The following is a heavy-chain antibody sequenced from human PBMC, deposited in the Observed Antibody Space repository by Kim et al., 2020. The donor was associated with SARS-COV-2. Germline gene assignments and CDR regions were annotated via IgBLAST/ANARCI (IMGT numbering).Heavy chain of an antibody. CDR3: TTIGRVRGYSYGLLNY. D-gene: IGHD5-18*01. CDR1: GFTFSNAW. CDR2: IKSKTDGGTT. V-gene: IGHV3-15*01. J-gene: IGHJ4*02. Sequence: GGSLRLSCAVSGFTFSNAWLSWVRQAPGKGLEWDGRIKSKTDGGTTDYAAPVKGRFTISRDDSKNTLYLQMNSLKTEDTAVYYCTTIGRVRGYSYGLLNYWGQGTLVTVSS.